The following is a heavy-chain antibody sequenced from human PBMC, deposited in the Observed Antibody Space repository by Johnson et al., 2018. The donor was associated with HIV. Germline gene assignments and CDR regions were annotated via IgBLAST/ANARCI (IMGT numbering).Heavy chain of an antibody. D-gene: IGHD6-6*01. CDR2: ISGSGGST. Sequence: VQLVESGGGFVQPGGSLRFSCAVSGFTFSSYAMSWVRQAPGKGLEWVSAISGSGGSTYYAGSVKGRFTISTDNSKNTLSLQMNSLRAEYTAVYYCARHSTSSTMGAFDIWGQGTMVTVSS. V-gene: IGHV3-23*04. CDR1: GFTFSSYA. CDR3: ARHSTSSTMGAFDI. J-gene: IGHJ3*02.